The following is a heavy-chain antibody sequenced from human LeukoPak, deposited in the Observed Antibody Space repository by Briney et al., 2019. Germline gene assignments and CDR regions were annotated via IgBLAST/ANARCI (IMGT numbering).Heavy chain of an antibody. D-gene: IGHD3-10*01. J-gene: IGHJ4*02. V-gene: IGHV3-7*01. CDR2: IKQDGSEK. CDR1: GFTFSSYW. CDR3: ARDTMVRGAIKFDY. Sequence: PGGSLRLSCAASGFTFSSYWMSWVRQAPGKGLEWVATIKQDGSEKYYADPVKGRFTISRDNAKNSLYLQMNSLRAEDTAVYYCARDTMVRGAIKFDYWGQGTLVTVSS.